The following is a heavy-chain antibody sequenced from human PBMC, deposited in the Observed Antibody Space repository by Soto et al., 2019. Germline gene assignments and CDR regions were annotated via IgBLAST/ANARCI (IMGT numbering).Heavy chain of an antibody. CDR3: ATVRILLRYFDWLLFRSFRFDP. CDR1: GFTFSDYA. D-gene: IGHD3-9*01. CDR2: VSHDGRNT. V-gene: IGHV3-30*03. J-gene: IGHJ5*02. Sequence: GGSLRLSCAASGFTFSDYAMHWVRQAPGKGLEWVAVVSHDGRNTHYADSVKGRFTISRDSSKNTVSLEMTSLRSEDTAVYYCATVRILLRYFDWLLFRSFRFDPWGQGTLVTVSS.